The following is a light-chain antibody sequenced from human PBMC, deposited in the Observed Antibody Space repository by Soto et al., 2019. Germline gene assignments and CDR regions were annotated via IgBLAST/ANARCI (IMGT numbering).Light chain of an antibody. J-gene: IGLJ3*02. CDR1: NSNIGNNF. CDR2: DKY. Sequence: QTVVTQPPSVSAAPGQNVTISCSGSNSNIGNNFVSWFQQLPGTAPKLLIYDKYKRASGIPDRFSGSKSGTSATLGITGLQTGDEADYYCGVWEGRLRVWVFGGGTKLTVL. V-gene: IGLV1-51*01. CDR3: GVWEGRLRVWV.